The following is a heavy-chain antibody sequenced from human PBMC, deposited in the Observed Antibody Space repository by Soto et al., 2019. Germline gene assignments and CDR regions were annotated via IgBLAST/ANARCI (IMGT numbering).Heavy chain of an antibody. D-gene: IGHD3-10*01. Sequence: QVQLVQSGAEVKKPGSSVKVSCKASGGTFSSYANSWVRQAPGQGLEWMGGIIPIFGTANYAQKFQGRVTITADDTTSTAYMELSSLRSEDTAVYYCAAPYGSGSYDNGFDFWGEGTLVTVSS. CDR1: GGTFSSYA. J-gene: IGHJ4*02. CDR3: AAPYGSGSYDNGFDF. CDR2: IIPIFGTA. V-gene: IGHV1-69*12.